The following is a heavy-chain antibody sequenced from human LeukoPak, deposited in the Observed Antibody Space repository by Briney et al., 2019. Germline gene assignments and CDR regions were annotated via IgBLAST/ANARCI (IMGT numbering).Heavy chain of an antibody. CDR3: ARHPLSGYVED. V-gene: IGHV4-59*08. CDR2: IYYSGST. Sequence: SETLSLTCTVSGGSISSYYWSWIRQPPGKGLEWIGYIYYSGSTYYNPSLKSRVTISVDTSKNQFSLKLSSVTAADTAVYYCARHPLSGYVEDWGQGTLVTVSS. J-gene: IGHJ4*02. CDR1: GGSISSYY. D-gene: IGHD2-15*01.